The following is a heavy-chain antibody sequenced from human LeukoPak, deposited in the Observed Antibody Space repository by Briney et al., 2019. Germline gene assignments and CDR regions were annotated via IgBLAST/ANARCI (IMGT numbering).Heavy chain of an antibody. J-gene: IGHJ4*02. CDR2: IIPIFGTA. CDR3: ARAQLGYQLLLDY. D-gene: IGHD2-2*01. CDR1: GGTFMRYA. V-gene: IGHV1-69*06. Sequence: SVTVSFKASGGTFMRYAMRWVRQAPGQGLEWRGGIIPIFGTANYAQKFQGRVTITADKSTSTAYMELSSLRSEDTAVYYCARAQLGYQLLLDYWGQGTLVTVSS.